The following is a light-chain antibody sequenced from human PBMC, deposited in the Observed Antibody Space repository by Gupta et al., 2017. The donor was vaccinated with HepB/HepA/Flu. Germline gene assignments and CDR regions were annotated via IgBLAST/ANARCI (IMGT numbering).Light chain of an antibody. J-gene: IGLJ3*02. CDR3: EGWADGLKAGG. CDR2: RSN. Sequence: QAGLTQPPSLSKALSQSATTTCTGNNNNVGNRAAAWLQKHQGHPPKLLAYRSNYRPSGISERFAASRSRMKDSRTLTGLQPEDEADDDCEGWADGLKAGGLGGGTKLTVL. V-gene: IGLV10-54*04. CDR1: NNNVGNRA.